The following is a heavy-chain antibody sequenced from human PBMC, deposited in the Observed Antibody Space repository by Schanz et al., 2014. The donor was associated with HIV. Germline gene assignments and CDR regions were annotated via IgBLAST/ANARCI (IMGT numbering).Heavy chain of an antibody. CDR1: GYTFSSHG. D-gene: IGHD5-12*01. CDR2: ISAYNGNT. Sequence: QVQLVQSGAEVKKPGASVKVSCKASGYTFSSHGISWVRQAPGQGLEWMGWISAYNGNTNYAQKPQGTVTMTTDTSTSTAYMDLRSLRSDDTAVYYCARGAAEMATMTPWRYWGQGTLVTVSS. V-gene: IGHV1-18*01. CDR3: ARGAAEMATMTPWRY. J-gene: IGHJ4*02.